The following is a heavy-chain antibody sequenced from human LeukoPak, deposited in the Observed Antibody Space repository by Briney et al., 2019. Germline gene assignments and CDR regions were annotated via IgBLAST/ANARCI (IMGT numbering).Heavy chain of an antibody. CDR1: GGSISSYY. V-gene: IGHV4-4*07. J-gene: IGHJ5*02. CDR3: ARDLSLANWFDP. Sequence: SSETLSPTCTVSGGSISSYYWSWIRQPAGKGLEWIGRIYTSGSTNYNPSLKSRVTMSVDTSKNQFSLKLSSVTAADTAVYYCARDLSLANWFDPWGQGTLVTVSS. CDR2: IYTSGST.